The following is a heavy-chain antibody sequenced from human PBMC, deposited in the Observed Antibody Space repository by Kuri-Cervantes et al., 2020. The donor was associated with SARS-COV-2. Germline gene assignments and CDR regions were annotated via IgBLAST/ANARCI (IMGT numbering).Heavy chain of an antibody. CDR3: ERGREGVVPATILGLGYFVYFSMDV. CDR2: IYYSGST. CDR1: GGLISRGGYY. D-gene: IGHD2-2*01. V-gene: IGHV4-31*03. Sequence: LTLLCTVSGGLISRGGYYWSWIRQHPGKGLEWIGYIYYSGSTYYNPSLSSRVTISVDMSKNQFSLRLSSVNAADTAMYYWERGREGVVPATILGLGYFVYFSMDVSGKGTSVTVSS. J-gene: IGHJ6*03.